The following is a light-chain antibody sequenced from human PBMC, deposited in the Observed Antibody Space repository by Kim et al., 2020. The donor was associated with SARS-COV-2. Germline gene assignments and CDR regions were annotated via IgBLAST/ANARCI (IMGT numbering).Light chain of an antibody. V-gene: IGLV2-23*02. J-gene: IGLJ2*01. CDR1: GTSDATYDL. CDR3: CSYVGERTSL. CDR2: DLT. Sequence: GQSITISCSATGTSDATYDLVSWYQQHPGRAPRLIIYDLTKRPSGVSNRFSGSKSGDTASLTISGLEADDEADYYCCSYVGERTSLFGGGTQLTVL.